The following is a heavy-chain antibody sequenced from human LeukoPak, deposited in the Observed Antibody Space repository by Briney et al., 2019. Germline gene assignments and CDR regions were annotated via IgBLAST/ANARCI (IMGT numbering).Heavy chain of an antibody. CDR3: ARRSSGWSVDY. CDR1: GYSFTNYW. V-gene: IGHV5-51*01. J-gene: IGHJ4*02. CDR2: IYPGDSDT. D-gene: IGHD6-13*01. Sequence: GESLKISCKGSGYSFTNYWIGWVRQMPGKGLEWMGIIYPGDSDTRYRPSFQGQVTISADKSISTTYLQWSSLKASDTAMYNCARRSSGWSVDYWGQGTLVTVSA.